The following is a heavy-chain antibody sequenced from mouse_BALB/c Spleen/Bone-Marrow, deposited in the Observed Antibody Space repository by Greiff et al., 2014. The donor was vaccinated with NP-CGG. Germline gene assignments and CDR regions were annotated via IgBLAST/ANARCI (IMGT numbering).Heavy chain of an antibody. CDR3: ARDKGRVFFDY. CDR2: IRNKANGYTT. CDR1: GFTFTDYY. Sequence: EVMLVESGGALVQPGGSLRLSCAPSGFTFTDYYMNWVRQPPGKPLEWLGFIRNKANGYTTEYSASVKGRFTISRDNSQSILYLQMNTLRAEDSATYYCARDKGRVFFDYWGQGTTLTVSS. V-gene: IGHV7-3*02. J-gene: IGHJ2*01.